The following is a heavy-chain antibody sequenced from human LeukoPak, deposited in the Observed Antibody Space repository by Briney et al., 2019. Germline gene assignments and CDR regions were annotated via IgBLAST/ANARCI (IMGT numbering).Heavy chain of an antibody. CDR2: ISGSGDST. D-gene: IGHD5-18*01. CDR3: AKQRGYTYGYPFDS. CDR1: GFTFSSYA. Sequence: GGSLGLSCAASGFTFSSYAMNWVRQAPGKGLEWVSTISGSGDSTYYADSVKGRFTISRGNSESTLYVHMSSLRAEDTAVYYCAKQRGYTYGYPFDSWGQGTLVTVSS. V-gene: IGHV3-23*01. J-gene: IGHJ4*02.